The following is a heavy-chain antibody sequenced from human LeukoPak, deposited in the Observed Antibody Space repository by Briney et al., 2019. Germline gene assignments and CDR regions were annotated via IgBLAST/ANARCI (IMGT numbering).Heavy chain of an antibody. J-gene: IGHJ4*02. D-gene: IGHD2-15*01. CDR2: ISHDGSNK. CDR3: AREGFSGSCSSFDY. V-gene: IGHV3-30*03. CDR1: GFTFSSYG. Sequence: GGSLRLSCEASGFTFSSYGMHWVRLAPGKGLEWMTVISHDGSNKFYVDSVKGRFTISRDNSKNTLYLQMNSLRAEDTAVYYCAREGFSGSCSSFDYWGQGTLVTVSS.